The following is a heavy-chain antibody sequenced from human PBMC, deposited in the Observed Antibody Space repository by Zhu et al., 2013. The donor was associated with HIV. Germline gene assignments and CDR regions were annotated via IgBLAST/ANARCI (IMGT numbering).Heavy chain of an antibody. Sequence: QVQLVQSGAEVKKPGSSVKVSCKASGGTFSSYAISWVRQAPGQGLEWMGEINANTGATMYAQKFQGRVAMTRDTSSTTSYMDLNRLISDDTAVYSCARERIGCSGSSCYFDAWGQGSLVTVSS. CDR3: ARERIGCSGSSCYFDA. D-gene: IGHD2-2*01. V-gene: IGHV1-2*02. CDR1: GGTFSSYA. J-gene: IGHJ5*02. CDR2: INANTGAT.